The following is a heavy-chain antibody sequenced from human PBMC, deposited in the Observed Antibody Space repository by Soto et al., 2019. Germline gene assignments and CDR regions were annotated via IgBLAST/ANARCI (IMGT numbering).Heavy chain of an antibody. CDR2: ISYDGSNR. V-gene: IGHV3-30*18. CDR1: GLTFSNYG. J-gene: IGHJ4*02. Sequence: QVQLVESGGGVVQPGRSLRLACAASGLTFSNYGMHWVRQAPGKGLEWVAVISYDGSNRYYADSVKGRFTISRDNSKNTLYLQMNSLRAEDTAVYYCAKDQGDYWGQGTLVTVSS. CDR3: AKDQGDY.